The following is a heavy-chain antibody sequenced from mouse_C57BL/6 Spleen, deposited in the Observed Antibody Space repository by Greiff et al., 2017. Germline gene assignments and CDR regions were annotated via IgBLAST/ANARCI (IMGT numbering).Heavy chain of an antibody. Sequence: DVKLQESGPGLVKPSPSLSLSCSVSGFSITSGYYCNWIQQPPGNQLEWVSYINYDGCTNYTPSLKNRTSITRDTSKNQFFLQLSSVTTEDTATYYWSRDSNYFDYWGQGTTLTVSS. CDR1: GFSITSGYY. CDR3: SRDSNYFDY. J-gene: IGHJ2*01. V-gene: IGHV3-6*01. CDR2: INYDGCT. D-gene: IGHD1-1*01.